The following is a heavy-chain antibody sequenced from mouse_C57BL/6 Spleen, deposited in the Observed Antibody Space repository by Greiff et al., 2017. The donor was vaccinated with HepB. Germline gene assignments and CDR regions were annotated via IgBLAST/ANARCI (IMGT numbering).Heavy chain of an antibody. CDR3: ARSGGNYYYAMDY. CDR2: IYPGDGDT. J-gene: IGHJ4*01. CDR1: GYAFSSSW. Sequence: VQLQQSGPELVKPGASVKISCKASGYAFSSSWMNWVKQRPGKGLEWIGRIYPGDGDTNYKGKFKGKATLTADKSSSTAYMQLSSLTSEDSAVYFCARSGGNYYYAMDYWGQGTSVTVSS. D-gene: IGHD2-1*01. V-gene: IGHV1-82*01.